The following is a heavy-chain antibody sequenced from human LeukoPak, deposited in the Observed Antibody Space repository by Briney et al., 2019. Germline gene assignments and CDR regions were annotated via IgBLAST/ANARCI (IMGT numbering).Heavy chain of an antibody. Sequence: GGSLRLSCAASGFTFSSYSMNWVRQAPGKGLEWVSAISGSGGNTYYADSVKGRFTISRDNSKNTLYLQMNSLRAEDTAVYYCAKDLTYYYDSSGYCPFDYWGQGTLVTVSS. V-gene: IGHV3-23*01. CDR2: ISGSGGNT. CDR1: GFTFSSYS. CDR3: AKDLTYYYDSSGYCPFDY. J-gene: IGHJ4*02. D-gene: IGHD3-22*01.